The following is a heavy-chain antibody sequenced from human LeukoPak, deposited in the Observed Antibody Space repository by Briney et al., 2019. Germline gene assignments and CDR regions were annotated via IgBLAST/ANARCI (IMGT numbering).Heavy chain of an antibody. J-gene: IGHJ4*02. Sequence: GGSLRLSCAASGFTFSSYAMSWVRQAPGKGLEWVSAISGSGGSTYYADSVKGRFTISRDNSKNTLYLQMNSLRAEDTAVYYCAKDFSYDSSGYYTDYWGQGTLVTVSS. CDR1: GFTFSSYA. CDR3: AKDFSYDSSGYYTDY. D-gene: IGHD3-22*01. CDR2: ISGSGGST. V-gene: IGHV3-23*01.